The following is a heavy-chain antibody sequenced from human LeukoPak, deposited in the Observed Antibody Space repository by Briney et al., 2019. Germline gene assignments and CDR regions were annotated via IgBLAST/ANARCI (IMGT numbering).Heavy chain of an antibody. CDR1: GFTFSSYA. J-gene: IGHJ4*02. CDR3: ARHKPGSSGWYNGY. V-gene: IGHV3-23*01. Sequence: GGSLRLSCAASGFTFSSYAMSWVRQAPGRGLEWVSGISGSGGSTYYADSVKGRFTISRDNSKNTLCLQMNSLRAEDTAVYYCARHKPGSSGWYNGYWGQGTLVTVSS. D-gene: IGHD6-19*01. CDR2: ISGSGGST.